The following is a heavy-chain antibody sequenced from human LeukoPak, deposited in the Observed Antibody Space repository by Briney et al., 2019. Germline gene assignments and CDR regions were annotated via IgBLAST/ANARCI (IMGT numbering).Heavy chain of an antibody. CDR1: GDSISSSSYY. CDR2: IFYSGTT. D-gene: IGHD6-13*01. V-gene: IGHV4-39*01. CDR3: ATYSSSWYFFDY. Sequence: SETLSLTCTVSGDSISSSSYYWGWIRQPPGKGLEWIGSIFYSGTTSYNPSLKSRVTISVDTSKNQLSLKLSSVTAADRAVFYCATYSSSWYFFDYWGQGTLVTVSS. J-gene: IGHJ4*02.